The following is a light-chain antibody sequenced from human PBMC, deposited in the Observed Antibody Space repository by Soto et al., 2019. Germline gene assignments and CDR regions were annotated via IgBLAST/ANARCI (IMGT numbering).Light chain of an antibody. CDR2: DAS. CDR1: QSISSW. CDR3: QQYNSYSGVT. Sequence: DIQMTQSPSTLSASVGDRVTITCRASQSISSWLAWYHQKPGKAPKLLIYDASSLESGVPSRFSGSGSGTEFTLTISSLQPDDFATYYCQQYNSYSGVTFGPGTKVDIK. J-gene: IGKJ3*01. V-gene: IGKV1-5*01.